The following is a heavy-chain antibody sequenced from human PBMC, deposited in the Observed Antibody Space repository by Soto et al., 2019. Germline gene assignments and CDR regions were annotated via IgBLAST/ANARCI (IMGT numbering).Heavy chain of an antibody. J-gene: IGHJ6*02. CDR2: IIPIFGTA. V-gene: IGHV1-69*06. CDR3: AREDVTIFGVARTDYYYGMDV. D-gene: IGHD3-3*01. CDR1: GGTFSSYA. Sequence: ASVKVSCKASGGTFSSYAISWVRQAPRQGLEWMGGIIPIFGTANYAQKFQGRVTITADTSTSTVYMELSSLRSEDTAVYYCAREDVTIFGVARTDYYYGMDVWGQGTTVTVSS.